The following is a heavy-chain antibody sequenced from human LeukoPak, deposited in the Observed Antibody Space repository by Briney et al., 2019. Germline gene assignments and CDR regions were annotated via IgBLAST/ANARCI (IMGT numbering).Heavy chain of an antibody. J-gene: IGHJ4*02. CDR3: ARDRARERWLQPYSGDY. Sequence: ASVKVSCKASGYTFTSYGISWVRQAPGQGLEWMGWISAYNGNTNYAQKLQGRVTMTTDTSTSTAYMELRSLRSDDTAVYYCARDRARERWLQPYSGDYWGQGTLVTVSS. CDR1: GYTFTSYG. D-gene: IGHD5-24*01. CDR2: ISAYNGNT. V-gene: IGHV1-18*01.